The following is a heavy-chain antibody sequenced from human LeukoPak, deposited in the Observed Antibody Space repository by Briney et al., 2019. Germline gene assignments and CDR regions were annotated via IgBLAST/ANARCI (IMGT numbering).Heavy chain of an antibody. Sequence: GGSLRLSCAASGFPFSSYWMSWVRQAPGKGLEWVANIKQDGSDKYYVDSVKGRFTISRDNAKNSLYLQLNNLRADDTAVYYCARLTGTTGFDYWGQGTLVTVSS. CDR3: ARLTGTTGFDY. J-gene: IGHJ4*02. CDR2: IKQDGSDK. V-gene: IGHV3-7*01. D-gene: IGHD1-1*01. CDR1: GFPFSSYW.